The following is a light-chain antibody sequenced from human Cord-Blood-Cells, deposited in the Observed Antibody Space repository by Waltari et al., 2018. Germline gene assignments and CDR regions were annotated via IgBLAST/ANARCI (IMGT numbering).Light chain of an antibody. J-gene: IGKJ3*01. V-gene: IGKV1-39*01. CDR1: QSISSY. CDR2: AAS. Sequence: IQMTQPPSSLSASVGDRVTITCRASQSISSYLNCYQQKPGKAPTLLIYAASSLQSGVPSRFSGSGSGTDFTLTISSLQPEDFATYYCQQSYSTPPTFGRGTKVDIK. CDR3: QQSYSTPPT.